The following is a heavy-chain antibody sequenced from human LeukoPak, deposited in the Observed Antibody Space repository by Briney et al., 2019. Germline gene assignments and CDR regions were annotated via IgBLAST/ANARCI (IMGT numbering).Heavy chain of an antibody. D-gene: IGHD3-10*01. CDR3: AIVTGGWFPNPN. CDR1: GFTFGSYW. Sequence: GGSLRLSCAASGFTFGSYWMSWVRQAPGKGLEWVANIKQDGSEKYYVDSVKGRFTISRDNSKNTLYLQMNSLRAEDTAVYYCAIVTGGWFPNPNWGQGTLVNVSS. J-gene: IGHJ4*02. V-gene: IGHV3-7*01. CDR2: IKQDGSEK.